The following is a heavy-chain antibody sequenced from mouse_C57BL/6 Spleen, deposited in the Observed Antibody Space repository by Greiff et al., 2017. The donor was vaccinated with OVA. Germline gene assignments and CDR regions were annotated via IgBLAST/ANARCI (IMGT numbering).Heavy chain of an antibody. V-gene: IGHV5-9-1*02. CDR1: GFTFSSYA. D-gene: IGHD3-2*02. Sequence: EVLLVESGEGLVKPGGSLKLSCAASGFTFSSYAMSWVRQTPETRLEWVAYISSGGGYIYYAATVTGRFTISRDNARNTLELQMSSLKSEDTAMYDCTSDISGYGKNYFGYWGQGTTLTVAS. CDR2: ISSGGGYI. CDR3: TSDISGYGKNYFGY. J-gene: IGHJ2*01.